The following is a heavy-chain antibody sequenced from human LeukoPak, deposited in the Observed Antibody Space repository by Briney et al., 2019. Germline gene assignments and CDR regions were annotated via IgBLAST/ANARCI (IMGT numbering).Heavy chain of an antibody. V-gene: IGHV3-33*01. CDR2: IWYDGSNK. CDR3: AREPQLMGADY. D-gene: IGHD2-8*01. Sequence: GGSLRLSCAASGFTFSSYGMHWVRQAPGKGLEWVAVIWYDGSNKYYADSVKGRFTISRDNSKNTLYLQMNSLRAEDTAVYYCAREPQLMGADYWGQGTLVTVSS. CDR1: GFTFSSYG. J-gene: IGHJ4*02.